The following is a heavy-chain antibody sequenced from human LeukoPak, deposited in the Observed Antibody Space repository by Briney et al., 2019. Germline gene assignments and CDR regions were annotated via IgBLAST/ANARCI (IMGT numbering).Heavy chain of an antibody. D-gene: IGHD5-12*01. Sequence: GGSLRLSCSVSGFTFSSYAMHWVRQAPGKGLEYVSAISSNGGSTYYANSVKGRFTISRDNSKNTLYLQMGSLRAEDMAVYYCVRGLGLRYPLDYWGQGTLVTVSS. V-gene: IGHV3-64*01. J-gene: IGHJ4*02. CDR1: GFTFSSYA. CDR2: ISSNGGST. CDR3: VRGLGLRYPLDY.